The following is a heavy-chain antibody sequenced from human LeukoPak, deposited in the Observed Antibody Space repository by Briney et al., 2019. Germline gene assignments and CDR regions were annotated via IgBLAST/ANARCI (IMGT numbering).Heavy chain of an antibody. V-gene: IGHV1-69*05. D-gene: IGHD5-12*01. CDR3: ARATPLRSGYDFVY. Sequence: SVKVSCKASGGTFSSYAISWVRQAPGQGLEWMGGIIPIFGTANYAQKFQGRVTMTRNTSISTAYMELSSLRSEDTAVYYCARATPLRSGYDFVYWGQGTLVTVSS. CDR2: IIPIFGTA. CDR1: GGTFSSYA. J-gene: IGHJ4*02.